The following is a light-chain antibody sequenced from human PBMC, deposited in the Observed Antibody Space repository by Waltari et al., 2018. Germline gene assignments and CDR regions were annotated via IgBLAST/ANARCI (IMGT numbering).Light chain of an antibody. CDR2: KVS. J-gene: IGKJ4*01. V-gene: IGKV2-30*02. CDR3: MQGTHWPLT. CDR1: QTLVHSDGNTY. Sequence: DVVLTQSPLSLPVTLGQPASISCKSSQTLVHSDGNTYFAWFHQRHGQSPRRLIYKVSNRESGVPDRFSASGSGTDFTLKISRVEAEDVGVYYCMQGTHWPLTFGGGTKVEMK.